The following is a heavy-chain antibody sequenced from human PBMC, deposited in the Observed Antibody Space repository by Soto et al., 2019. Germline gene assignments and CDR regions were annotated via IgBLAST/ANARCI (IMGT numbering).Heavy chain of an antibody. CDR1: GVSISSYY. J-gene: IGHJ4*02. CDR2: IYYSGST. D-gene: IGHD6-13*01. CDR3: ARKGVTSSWYGGGHDY. Sequence: SETLSLTCTVSGVSISSYYWSWIRPPPGKGLQWIGYIYYSGSTNYNPSLKSRVTISVDTSKNQFSLKLSSVTAADTAVYYCARKGVTSSWYGGGHDYWGQGTLVTVSS. V-gene: IGHV4-59*01.